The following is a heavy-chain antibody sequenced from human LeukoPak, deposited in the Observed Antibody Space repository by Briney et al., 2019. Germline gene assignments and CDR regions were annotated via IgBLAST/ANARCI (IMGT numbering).Heavy chain of an antibody. Sequence: SETLSLTCTVSGGSISSYYWGWIRQPPGKGLEWIGSIYYSGSTYYNPSLKSRVTISVDTSKNQFSLKLSSVTAADTAVYYCGRVPPTVTASYWYFDLWGRRTLVTASS. CDR3: GRVPPTVTASYWYFDL. CDR2: IYYSGST. D-gene: IGHD4-17*01. CDR1: GGSISSYY. V-gene: IGHV4-39*07. J-gene: IGHJ2*01.